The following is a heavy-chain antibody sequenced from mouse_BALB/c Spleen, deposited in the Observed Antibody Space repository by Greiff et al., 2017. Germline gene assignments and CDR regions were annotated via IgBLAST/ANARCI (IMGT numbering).Heavy chain of an antibody. CDR1: EFSLTSYG. V-gene: IGHV2-9*02. J-gene: IGHJ4*01. CDR2: IWAGGST. CDR3: ARDGDYAMDY. Sequence: VQGVESGPGLVAPLQSLSITCTVSEFSLTSYGVHWVRQPPGKGLEWLGVIWAGGSTDYNSALKSRLSISKDNSKSQVFLKMNSLQTDDTARYYCARDGDYAMDYWGQGTSVTVSS.